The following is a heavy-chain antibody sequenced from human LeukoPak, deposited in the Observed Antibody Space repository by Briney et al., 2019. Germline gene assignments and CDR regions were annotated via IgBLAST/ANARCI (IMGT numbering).Heavy chain of an antibody. J-gene: IGHJ3*02. CDR2: INPNSGGT. CDR1: GYTFTGYY. CDR3: ARDRRSHYYGSGTYYPDAFDI. V-gene: IGHV1-2*04. Sequence: ASVKVSCKASGYTFTGYYMHWVRQAPGQGLEWMGWINPNSGGTNYAQKFQGWVTMTRDTSISTAYMELSRLRSDDTAVYYCARDRRSHYYGSGTYYPDAFDIWGQGTMVTVSS. D-gene: IGHD3-10*01.